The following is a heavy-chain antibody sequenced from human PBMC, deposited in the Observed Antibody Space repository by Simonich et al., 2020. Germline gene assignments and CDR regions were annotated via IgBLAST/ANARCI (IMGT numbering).Heavy chain of an antibody. J-gene: IGHJ5*02. Sequence: QVQLVESGGGVVQPGRSLRLSCAASGFTFSSYAMHWVRQAPGKGLAGVAVISYDGSNKYYADSVKGRFTISKDNSKNTLYLQRNSLRAEDTAVYYCARDRNWGWFDPWGQGTLVTVSS. CDR2: ISYDGSNK. CDR1: GFTFSSYA. D-gene: IGHD7-27*01. CDR3: ARDRNWGWFDP. V-gene: IGHV3-30*07.